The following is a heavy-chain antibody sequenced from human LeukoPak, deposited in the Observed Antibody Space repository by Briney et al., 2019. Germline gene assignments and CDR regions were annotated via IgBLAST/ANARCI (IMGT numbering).Heavy chain of an antibody. CDR3: ARDSGSAYSGVDF. V-gene: IGHV3-23*01. Sequence: GGSLRLSCTASGFTSSSYAMNSVRQAPGKGLEWVSGIGAGGTFTYYADSVKGRFTISRDNSKNTLYLQMNSLRAEDTAVYYCARDSGSAYSGVDFWGQGTLVTVSS. CDR1: GFTSSSYA. D-gene: IGHD3-3*01. CDR2: IGAGGTFT. J-gene: IGHJ4*02.